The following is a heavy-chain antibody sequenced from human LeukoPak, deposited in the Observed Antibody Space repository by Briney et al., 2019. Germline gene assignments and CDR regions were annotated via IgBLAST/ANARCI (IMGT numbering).Heavy chain of an antibody. Sequence: GGSLRLSCAASGFTFNSYWMSWVRHVPGKGLEWVANIKQDGSDKYYVDSVKGRFTVSRDNAENSLYLQMSILRAVDTAIYYCARDLGSDSGIWLGPWGQGTLVTVSS. CDR1: GFTFNSYW. CDR2: IKQDGSDK. V-gene: IGHV3-7*01. D-gene: IGHD4-17*01. J-gene: IGHJ5*02. CDR3: ARDLGSDSGIWLGP.